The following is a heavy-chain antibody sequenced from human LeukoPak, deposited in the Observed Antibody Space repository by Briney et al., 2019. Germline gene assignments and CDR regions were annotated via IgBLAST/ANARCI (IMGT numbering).Heavy chain of an antibody. J-gene: IGHJ4*02. CDR1: GFTFTSNY. V-gene: IGHV3-53*01. CDR2: IYSGGST. Sequence: GGSLRLSCAASGFTFTSNYMSWVRQAPGKGLEWVSVIYSGGSTYYSDSVKGRFTISRDNSKNTLYLQMNSLRAEDTAVYYCARGPNSSGFVYWGQGTLVTVSS. CDR3: ARGPNSSGFVY. D-gene: IGHD3-22*01.